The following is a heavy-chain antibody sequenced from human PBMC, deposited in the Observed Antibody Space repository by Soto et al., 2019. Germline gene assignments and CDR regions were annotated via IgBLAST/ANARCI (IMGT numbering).Heavy chain of an antibody. V-gene: IGHV3-30*18. CDR1: GFTFSSYG. CDR3: AKDYYDSSGYYVYYYYGMDV. CDR2: ISYDGSNK. Sequence: SLRLSCAASGFTFSSYGMHWVRQAPGKGLEWVAVISYDGSNKYYADSVKGRFTTSRDNSKNTLYLQMNSLRAEDTAVYYCAKDYYDSSGYYVYYYYGMDVWGQGTTVTVSS. J-gene: IGHJ6*02. D-gene: IGHD3-22*01.